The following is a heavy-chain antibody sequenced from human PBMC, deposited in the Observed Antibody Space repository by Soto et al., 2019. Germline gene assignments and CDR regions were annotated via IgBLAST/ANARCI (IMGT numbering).Heavy chain of an antibody. D-gene: IGHD6-6*01. J-gene: IGHJ5*02. CDR2: IIPIFGTA. Sequence: ASVKVSCKASGGTFSSYAISWVRQAPGQGLEWMGGIIPIFGTANYAQKFQGRVTITADESTSTAYMELSSLRSEDTAVYYCARRLYSSSSWFDPWGQGTMVTVYS. CDR3: ARRLYSSSSWFDP. CDR1: GGTFSSYA. V-gene: IGHV1-69*13.